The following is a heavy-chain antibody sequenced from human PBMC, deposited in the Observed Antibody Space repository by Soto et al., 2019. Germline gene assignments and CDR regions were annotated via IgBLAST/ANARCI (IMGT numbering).Heavy chain of an antibody. CDR2: INHSGST. V-gene: IGHV4-34*01. D-gene: IGHD2-8*02. Sequence: LETLSLTCAVVEGSCSGYDGPWIRQPPGTGLEWIGEINHSGSTNYNPSLESRVTISVDTSKNQFSLKLTSVTAADTAVYYCARDKITGLFDYWGQGNLVTVS. J-gene: IGHJ4*02. CDR1: EGSCSGYD. CDR3: ARDKITGLFDY.